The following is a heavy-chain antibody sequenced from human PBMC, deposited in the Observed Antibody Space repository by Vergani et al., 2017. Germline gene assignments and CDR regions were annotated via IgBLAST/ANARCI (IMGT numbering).Heavy chain of an antibody. J-gene: IGHJ1*01. CDR1: GASIRSSNYY. CDR2: IYYSGST. Sequence: QLQLQESGPGLVKPSATLSLTCSVSGASIRSSNYYWGWIRPPPGKGLEWIASIYYSGSTNYNPSLKSRVTISVDTSKNQFSLTLTSVTAADTAFYYCARGNKQLLPRAFDRWVQGTMVTVSS. V-gene: IGHV4-39*01. D-gene: IGHD3-3*02. CDR3: ARGNKQLLPRAFDR.